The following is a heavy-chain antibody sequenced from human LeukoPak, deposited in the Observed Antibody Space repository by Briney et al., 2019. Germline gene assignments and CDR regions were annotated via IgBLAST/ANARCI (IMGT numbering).Heavy chain of an antibody. V-gene: IGHV3-23*01. J-gene: IGHJ4*02. CDR1: GFTVSSNY. D-gene: IGHD3-3*01. CDR2: LSGSGAGT. Sequence: GGSLRLSCAASGFTVSSNYMSWVRQAPGRGLEWVATLSGSGAGTYYSDSVQGRFTISRDNSKRTLFLQMNSLRAGDTAFYYCAKAELGVDTFFDYWGQGTLVTVSS. CDR3: AKAELGVDTFFDY.